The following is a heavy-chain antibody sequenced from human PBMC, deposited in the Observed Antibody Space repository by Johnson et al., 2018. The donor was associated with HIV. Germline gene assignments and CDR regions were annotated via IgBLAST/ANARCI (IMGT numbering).Heavy chain of an antibody. J-gene: IGHJ3*02. CDR2: INPRPDSA. Sequence: VQLVESGGGEVRPGGSLRLSCVASGFSFDDYNMNWVRQAPGKGLEWVCGINPRPDSAACADSVKGRFTISSDNAKTSLYLQMNSPRAEATALYYCARDRTRTGNDPFDIWGQGTMVTFSS. CDR1: GFSFDDYN. D-gene: IGHD1-1*01. V-gene: IGHV3-20*04. CDR3: ARDRTRTGNDPFDI.